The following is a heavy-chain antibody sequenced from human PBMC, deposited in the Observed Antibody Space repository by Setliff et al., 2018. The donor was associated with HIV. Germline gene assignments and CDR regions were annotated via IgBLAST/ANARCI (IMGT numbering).Heavy chain of an antibody. CDR1: GYSFTNFL. D-gene: IGHD2-8*01. CDR2: VSPGDSGT. CDR3: ARLKDVVLMVNDF. Sequence: LKISCKGFGYSFTNFLIGWVRQMPGKGLEWIGIVSPGDSGTSYSTSFQGQVTMSADKSISTAYLQWSSLKASDTAMYYCARLKDVVLMVNDFWGQGTLVTVSS. V-gene: IGHV5-51*01. J-gene: IGHJ4*02.